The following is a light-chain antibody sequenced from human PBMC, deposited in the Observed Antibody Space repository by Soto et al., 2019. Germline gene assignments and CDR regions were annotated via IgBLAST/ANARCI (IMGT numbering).Light chain of an antibody. V-gene: IGLV2-18*02. CDR3: CSYEGSHTWV. Sequence: QSALTQPRSVSGSPGQSVTISCTGISSDVDSYNRVSWYQQPPGTAPKLMIYEFSNRPSGVPDRFSGSRSVNTASLTISGLQAEDEADYYCCSYEGSHTWVFGTGTKVTVL. CDR1: SSDVDSYNR. CDR2: EFS. J-gene: IGLJ1*01.